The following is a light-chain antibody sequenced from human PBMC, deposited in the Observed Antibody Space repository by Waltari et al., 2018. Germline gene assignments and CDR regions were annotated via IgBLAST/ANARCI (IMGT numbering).Light chain of an antibody. CDR2: RAS. V-gene: IGKV3-15*01. CDR1: QNINNL. CDR3: QQYNNWPIT. J-gene: IGKJ5*01. Sequence: EVVLTQSPATLSVSPGERATLSCRASQNINNLLAWYQQKPGQAPRLLIYRASTRATDIPVRFSGSWSGTDFTLTISSLQSEDFAVYYCQQYNNWPITFGQGTRLEIK.